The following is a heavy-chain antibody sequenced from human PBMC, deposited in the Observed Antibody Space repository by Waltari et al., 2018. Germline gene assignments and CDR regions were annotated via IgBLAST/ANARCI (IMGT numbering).Heavy chain of an antibody. CDR3: ARIYGSGTFIYMDV. J-gene: IGHJ6*03. Sequence: QVQLQESGPGLVKPSETLSLTCTVSGGPIISSYWSWIRQPAGKGLEWIGRIYPGATPYYNPSLQTRIMMSVDTSQNQFSLKLSSVTAADTAVYYCARIYGSGTFIYMDVWGKGTTVTVSS. V-gene: IGHV4-4*07. CDR1: GGPIISSY. CDR2: IYPGATP. D-gene: IGHD3-10*01.